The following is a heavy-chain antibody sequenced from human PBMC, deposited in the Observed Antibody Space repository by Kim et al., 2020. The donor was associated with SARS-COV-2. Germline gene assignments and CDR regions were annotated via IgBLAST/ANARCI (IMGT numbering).Heavy chain of an antibody. Sequence: GGSLRLSCAASGFTFSSYWMHWVRQAPGKGLVWVSRINSDGSSTSYADSVKGRFTISRDNAKNTLYLQMNSLRAEDTAVYYCAREAAYGYHFDYWGQGTLVTVSS. CDR1: GFTFSSYW. J-gene: IGHJ4*02. CDR2: INSDGSST. V-gene: IGHV3-74*01. D-gene: IGHD5-18*01. CDR3: AREAAYGYHFDY.